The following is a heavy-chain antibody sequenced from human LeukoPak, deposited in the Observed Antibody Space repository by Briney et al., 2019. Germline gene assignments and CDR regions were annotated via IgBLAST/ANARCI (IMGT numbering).Heavy chain of an antibody. D-gene: IGHD3-22*01. Sequence: GGSLRLSCAASGSTLDDYTMHWVRQAPGKGLEWVSLINWDGDSTFYADSVKGRFFISRDSSKNSLHLQMNSLRSEDTALYYCVKDYYYDSRGYSALDYWGQGTLVSVSS. CDR3: VKDYYYDSRGYSALDY. CDR2: INWDGDST. V-gene: IGHV3-43*01. J-gene: IGHJ4*02. CDR1: GSTLDDYT.